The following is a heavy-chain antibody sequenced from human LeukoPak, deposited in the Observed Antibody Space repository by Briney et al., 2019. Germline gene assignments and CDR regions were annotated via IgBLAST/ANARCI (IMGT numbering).Heavy chain of an antibody. V-gene: IGHV3-30*02. CDR2: IHYDGTNG. Sequence: GGSLRLSCETSGFTFSSYDMHWVRQAPGKGLEWVAFIHYDGTNGMYADSAKGRFTISRDNSKNTLHLQMNSLRAEDTAIYYCVRYRWVDYWGQGTLVSVSS. D-gene: IGHD3-16*02. CDR1: GFTFSSYD. CDR3: VRYRWVDY. J-gene: IGHJ4*02.